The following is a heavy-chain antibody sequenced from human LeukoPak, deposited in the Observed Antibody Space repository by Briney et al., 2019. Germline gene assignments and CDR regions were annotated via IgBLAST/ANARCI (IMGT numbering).Heavy chain of an antibody. J-gene: IGHJ5*01. CDR2: IYHSGST. Sequence: SETLSLTCTVSGGSISSGGYSWSWIRQPPGKGLEWIGYIYHSGSTYYNPSLKSRVTISVDRSKNQFSLKLSSVTAADTAVYYCARGGDYGDFGGWFDSWGQGTLVTVSS. D-gene: IGHD4-17*01. CDR3: ARGGDYGDFGGWFDS. V-gene: IGHV4-30-2*01. CDR1: GGSISSGGYS.